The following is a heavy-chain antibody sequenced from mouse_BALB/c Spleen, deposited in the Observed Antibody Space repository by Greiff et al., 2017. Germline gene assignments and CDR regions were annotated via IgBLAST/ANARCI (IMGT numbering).Heavy chain of an antibody. CDR3: ARRRLYDYDAV. Sequence: QVQLKESGAELVKPGASVKLSCKTSGYTFTSYWIQWVKQRPGQGLGWIGEIFPGTGTTYYNEKFKGKATLTIDTSSSTAYMQLSSLTSEDSAVYFCARRRLYDYDAVWGQGTLVTVSA. V-gene: IGHV1S132*01. CDR2: IFPGTGTT. J-gene: IGHJ3*01. D-gene: IGHD2-4*01. CDR1: GYTFTSYW.